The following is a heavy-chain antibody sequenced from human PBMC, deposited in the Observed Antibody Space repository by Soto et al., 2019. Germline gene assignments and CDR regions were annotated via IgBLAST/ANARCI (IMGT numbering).Heavy chain of an antibody. CDR1: GFTADDYA. D-gene: IGHD4-17*01. V-gene: IGHV3-9*02. CDR3: AKDMKWGGMTTIHYFDS. J-gene: IGHJ4*02. Sequence: EVQLVESGGGLVQPGRSLRLSCVASGFTADDYAMHWVRQAPGKGLEWVSGISSNSDTIDYADSVKGRFTISRDNAKNSLFLQMNSLRPEDTALYYCAKDMKWGGMTTIHYFDSWGQGTLVTVSS. CDR2: ISSNSDTI.